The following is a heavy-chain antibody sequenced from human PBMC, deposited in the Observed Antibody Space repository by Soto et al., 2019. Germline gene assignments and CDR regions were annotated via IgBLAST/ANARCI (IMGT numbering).Heavy chain of an antibody. J-gene: IGHJ6*03. CDR2: ISSNGGST. Sequence: GVSMRLSCAASGFSFSSYAMHWVRQAPGKGLEYVSAISSNGGSTYYANSVKGRFTISRDNSKNTLYLQMGSLRAEDMAVYYCARADCSGGSCYYYYMDVWGKGTTVTVSS. CDR3: ARADCSGGSCYYYYMDV. CDR1: GFSFSSYA. V-gene: IGHV3-64*01. D-gene: IGHD2-15*01.